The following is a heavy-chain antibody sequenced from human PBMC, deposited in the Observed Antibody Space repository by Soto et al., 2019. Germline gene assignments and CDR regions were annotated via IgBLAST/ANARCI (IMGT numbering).Heavy chain of an antibody. CDR3: ARDRSNLVRGGIMLNWFDP. Sequence: APVNVSCKASGYTFTSYGISWVRQAPGQGLERMGWISAYNGNTNYAQKLQGRVTITTDTSPSTAYMELRSLRSDDTAVYYRARDRSNLVRGGIMLNWFDPWGQGTLVTVSS. V-gene: IGHV1-18*04. CDR2: ISAYNGNT. D-gene: IGHD3-10*01. J-gene: IGHJ5*02. CDR1: GYTFTSYG.